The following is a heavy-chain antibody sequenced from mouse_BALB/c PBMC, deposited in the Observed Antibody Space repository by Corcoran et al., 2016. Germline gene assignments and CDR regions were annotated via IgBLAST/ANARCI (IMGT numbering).Heavy chain of an antibody. CDR3: ARGNSWFAY. CDR1: GFNIKDYY. CDR2: IDPENGNT. V-gene: IGHV14-1*02. Sequence: EVRLQQSGAELVRPGALVKLSCKASGFNIKDYYMHWVKQRPEQGLEWIGWIDPENGNTIYDPKFQGKASITADTSSNTAYLQLSSLTSEDTAVYYCARGNSWFAYWGQGTLVTVSA. J-gene: IGHJ3*01. D-gene: IGHD2-1*01.